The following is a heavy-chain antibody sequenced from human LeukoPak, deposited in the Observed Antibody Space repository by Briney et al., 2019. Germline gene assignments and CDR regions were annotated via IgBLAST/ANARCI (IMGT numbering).Heavy chain of an antibody. J-gene: IGHJ4*02. V-gene: IGHV3-7*01. D-gene: IGHD1-26*01. CDR3: ARDVVGSLDY. CDR1: GFTLSTYW. CDR2: IKGDDSAR. Sequence: GGSLRLSCAASGFTLSTYWMAWDRQAPGKGLEWVANIKGDDSARHQADSVKGRFTISRDNAQNSVYLQMSSLRGEDTAIYYCARDVVGSLDYWGQGTLVTVSS.